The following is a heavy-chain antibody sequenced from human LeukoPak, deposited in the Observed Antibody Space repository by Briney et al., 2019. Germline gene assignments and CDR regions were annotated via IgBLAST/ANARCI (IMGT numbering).Heavy chain of an antibody. CDR2: IRYDGSNK. J-gene: IGHJ3*02. V-gene: IGHV3-30*02. Sequence: PGGSLRLSCAASGFTFSSYGMHWVRQAPGKGLEWVAFIRYDGSNKYYADSVKGRFTISRDNSKNTLYLQMNSLRAEDTAVYYCAKVNRIAARRGDAFDIWGQGTMVTVSS. CDR3: AKVNRIAARRGDAFDI. D-gene: IGHD6-6*01. CDR1: GFTFSSYG.